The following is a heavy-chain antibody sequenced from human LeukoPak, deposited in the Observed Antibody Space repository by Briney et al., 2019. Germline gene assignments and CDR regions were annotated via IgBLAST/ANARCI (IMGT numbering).Heavy chain of an antibody. Sequence: SVKVSCKASGGTFSSYAISWVRQAPGQGLEWMGGIIPIFGTANYAQKSQGRVTITTDESTSTAYMELSSLRSEDTAVYYCARGSGSWPLAEYFQHWGQGTLVTVSS. J-gene: IGHJ1*01. CDR2: IIPIFGTA. CDR3: ARGSGSWPLAEYFQH. CDR1: GGTFSSYA. D-gene: IGHD6-13*01. V-gene: IGHV1-69*05.